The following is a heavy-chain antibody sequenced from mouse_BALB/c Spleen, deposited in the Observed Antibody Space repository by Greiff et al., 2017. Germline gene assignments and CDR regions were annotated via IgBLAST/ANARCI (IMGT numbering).Heavy chain of an antibody. CDR2: IDPENGDT. V-gene: IGHV14-4*02. Sequence: EVQLQQSGAELVRPGASVKMSCTASGFNFTDYYMHWVKQRPEQGLEWIGWIDPENGDTEYASKFQGKATMTADTSSNTAYLQLSSLTSEDTAVYYRNACGDNDFPFDYWGQGTTVTVSS. D-gene: IGHD2-4*01. CDR1: GFNFTDYY. CDR3: NACGDNDFPFDY. J-gene: IGHJ2*01.